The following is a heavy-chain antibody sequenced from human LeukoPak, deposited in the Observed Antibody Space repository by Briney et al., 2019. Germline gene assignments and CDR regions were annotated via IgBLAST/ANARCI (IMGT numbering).Heavy chain of an antibody. J-gene: IGHJ4*02. CDR2: ISSSSSYI. Sequence: GGSLRLSCAASGFTFSSYSMNWVRQAPGKGLEWVSSISSSSSYIYYADSVKGRFTISRDNAKNSLYLQMNSLRAEDTAVYYCAREYDFWSGYYTPAYWGQGTLVTVSS. CDR1: GFTFSSYS. D-gene: IGHD3-3*01. V-gene: IGHV3-21*01. CDR3: AREYDFWSGYYTPAY.